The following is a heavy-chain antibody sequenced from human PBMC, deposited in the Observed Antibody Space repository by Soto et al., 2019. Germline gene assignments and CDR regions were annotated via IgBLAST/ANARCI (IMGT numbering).Heavy chain of an antibody. J-gene: IGHJ4*02. CDR3: ASEMRYFVSLRPFEF. V-gene: IGHV1-2*06. CDR1: GYTFNDYY. D-gene: IGHD3-9*01. Sequence: ASVKVSCKASGYTFNDYYIHWVRQAPVQGLEWVGRINPNCRGTKYRQSFEGRVTVTRDTSIATVYMELRSLTSDDTAEYYCASEMRYFVSLRPFEFWGQGTRVTLSS. CDR2: INPNCRGT.